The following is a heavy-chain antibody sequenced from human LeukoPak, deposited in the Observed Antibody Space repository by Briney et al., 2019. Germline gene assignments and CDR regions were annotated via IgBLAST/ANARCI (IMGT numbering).Heavy chain of an antibody. D-gene: IGHD3-16*01. CDR2: IYYSGST. CDR1: GGSISGYY. J-gene: IGHJ4*02. V-gene: IGHV4-59*13. Sequence: SETLSLTCTVSGGSISGYYWSWIRQPPGKGLRWIEYIYYSGSTNYNPSLKSRVTISVDTSKNQFSLKLSSVTAADTAVYYCAGSRTAHTYYFDYWGQGTLVTVSS. CDR3: AGSRTAHTYYFDY.